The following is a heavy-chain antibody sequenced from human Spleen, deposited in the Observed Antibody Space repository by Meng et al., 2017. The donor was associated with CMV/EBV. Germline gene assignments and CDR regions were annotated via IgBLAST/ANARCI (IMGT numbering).Heavy chain of an antibody. CDR2: ISWNSGSI. Sequence: SLKISCAASGFTFDDYAMHWVRQAPGKGLEWVSGISWNSGSIGYADSVKGRFTTSRDNAKNSLYLQMNSLRAEDTALYYCAKDGNSQGYYYYHGLDVWGQGTTVTVSS. J-gene: IGHJ6*02. V-gene: IGHV3-9*01. CDR1: GFTFDDYA. CDR3: AKDGNSQGYYYYHGLDV. D-gene: IGHD1-1*01.